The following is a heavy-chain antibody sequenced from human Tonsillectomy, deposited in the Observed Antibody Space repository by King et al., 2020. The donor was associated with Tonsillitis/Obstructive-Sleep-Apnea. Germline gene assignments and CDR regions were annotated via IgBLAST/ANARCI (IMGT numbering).Heavy chain of an antibody. CDR1: GGSISSYY. CDR3: ARQGYSSGWYYFDY. Sequence: HVQLQESGPGLVKPSETLSLTCTVSGGSISSYYWSWIRQPPGKGLEGIGYIYYSGSTNYNPSLKSRVTISVDTSKNQFSLKLSSVSAADTAVYYCARQGYSSGWYYFDYSGQGTLVTVSS. V-gene: IGHV4-59*08. J-gene: IGHJ4*02. CDR2: IYYSGST. D-gene: IGHD6-19*01.